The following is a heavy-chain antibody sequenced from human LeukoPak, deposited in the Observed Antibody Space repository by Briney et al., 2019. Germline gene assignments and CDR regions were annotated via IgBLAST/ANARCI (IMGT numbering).Heavy chain of an antibody. CDR1: GGSFSGYY. CDR2: INHSGST. J-gene: IGHJ4*02. CDR3: ARDGVVTMELDY. V-gene: IGHV4-34*01. Sequence: SETLSLTCAVYGGSFSGYYWSWIRQPPGKGLEWIGEINHSGSTNYNPSLKSRVTISVDTSKNQFSLKLSSVTAADTAVYYCARDGVVTMELDYWGQGTLVTVSS. D-gene: IGHD4/OR15-4a*01.